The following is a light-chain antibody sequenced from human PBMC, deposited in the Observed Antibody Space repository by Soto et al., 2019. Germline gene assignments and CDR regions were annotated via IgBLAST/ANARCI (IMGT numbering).Light chain of an antibody. CDR3: HQSYGLPPVT. V-gene: IGKV1-39*01. CDR1: QTISTY. CDR2: TAS. Sequence: DIQMTQSPASLSASVGDRVTITCRASQTISTYLNGYQQHPGKAPKLLIYTASNLESGVPSRFSGSGSGTDFTLPISSLPPEDFATYYCHQSYGLPPVTVGGGTNVDTK. J-gene: IGKJ4*01.